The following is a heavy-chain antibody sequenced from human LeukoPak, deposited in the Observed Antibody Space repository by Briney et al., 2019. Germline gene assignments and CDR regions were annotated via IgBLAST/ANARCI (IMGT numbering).Heavy chain of an antibody. CDR3: ARDPTQHLWFGEFSPDY. J-gene: IGHJ4*02. CDR2: ISSSSTYI. D-gene: IGHD3-10*01. Sequence: PGGSLRLSCAASGFSFSSYSMNWVRQAPGKGLEWVSSISSSSTYIYYADSVKGRFTISRDNAKNSLYLQMNSLRAEDTAVYYCARDPTQHLWFGEFSPDYWGQGTLVTVSS. V-gene: IGHV3-21*04. CDR1: GFSFSSYS.